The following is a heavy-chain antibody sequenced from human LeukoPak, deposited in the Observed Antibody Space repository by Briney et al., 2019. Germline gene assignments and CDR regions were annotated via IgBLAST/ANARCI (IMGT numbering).Heavy chain of an antibody. J-gene: IGHJ4*02. D-gene: IGHD3-22*01. V-gene: IGHV3-53*01. Sequence: GGTLRLSCAASGFTFSSYGMSWVRQAPGKGLEWVSVIYSGGSTYYADSVKGRFTISRDNSKNTLYLQMNSLRAEDTAVYYCARALDYYDSSGYYHYFDYWGQGTLVTVSS. CDR1: GFTFSSYG. CDR3: ARALDYYDSSGYYHYFDY. CDR2: IYSGGST.